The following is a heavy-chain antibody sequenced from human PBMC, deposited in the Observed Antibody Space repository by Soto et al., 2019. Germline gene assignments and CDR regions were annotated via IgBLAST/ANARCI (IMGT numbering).Heavy chain of an antibody. CDR1: GGSISSGGYS. V-gene: IGHV4-30-2*01. CDR2: IYHSGST. Sequence: SETLSLTCAVSGGSISSGGYSWSWIRQPPGKGLEWIGYIYHSGSTYYNPSLKSRVTISVDRSKNQFSLKLSSVTAADTAVYYCARGIMVRGVEFDYWGQGTLVTVSS. CDR3: ARGIMVRGVEFDY. J-gene: IGHJ4*02. D-gene: IGHD3-10*01.